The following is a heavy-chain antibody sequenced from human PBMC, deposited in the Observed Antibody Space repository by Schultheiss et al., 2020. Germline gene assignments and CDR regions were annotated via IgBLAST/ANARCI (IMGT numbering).Heavy chain of an antibody. CDR1: GGSFSGYY. D-gene: IGHD2-2*01. J-gene: IGHJ5*02. V-gene: IGHV4-34*01. CDR2: INHSGST. Sequence: SETLSLTCAVYGGSFSGYYWSWIRQPPGKGLEWIGEINHSGSTNYNPSLKSRVTISLDTSKNQFFLNLGPVTAADTAVYYCVRLVVLPTVDENWFDPWGHGPLVTVSS. CDR3: VRLVVLPTVDENWFDP.